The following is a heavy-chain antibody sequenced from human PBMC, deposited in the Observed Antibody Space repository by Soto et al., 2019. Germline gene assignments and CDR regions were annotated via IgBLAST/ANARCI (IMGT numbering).Heavy chain of an antibody. V-gene: IGHV3-7*01. D-gene: IGHD4-4*01. CDR3: VRGGSNYAS. CDR1: GFTFSDSW. CDR2: IKPDESEK. J-gene: IGHJ5*02. Sequence: GGSLRLSCTASGFTFSDSWMTWVRQAPGKGLEWVARIKPDESEKKYADSVKGRFSISRDNAKNSMYLQMDSLRGEDTTVYYCVRGGSNYASWGQGTLVTVSS.